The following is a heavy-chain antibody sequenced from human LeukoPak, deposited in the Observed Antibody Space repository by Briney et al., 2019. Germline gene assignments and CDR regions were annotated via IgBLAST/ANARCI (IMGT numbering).Heavy chain of an antibody. V-gene: IGHV4-39*07. J-gene: IGHJ5*02. Sequence: PSETLSLTCTVSGGSISSSSYYWGWIRQPPGKGLEWIGSIYYSGSTYYNPSLKSRVTISVDTSKNQFSLKLSSVTAADTAVYYCARRSRQYQLLINWFDPWGQGTLVTVSS. D-gene: IGHD2-2*01. CDR1: GGSISSSSYY. CDR3: ARRSRQYQLLINWFDP. CDR2: IYYSGST.